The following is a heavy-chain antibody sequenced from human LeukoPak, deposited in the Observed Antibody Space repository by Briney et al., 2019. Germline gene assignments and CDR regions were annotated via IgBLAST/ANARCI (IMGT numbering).Heavy chain of an antibody. V-gene: IGHV3-11*01. J-gene: IGHJ5*02. CDR2: ISSSGSTI. CDR1: GFTFSDYY. CDR3: ARRPAATYNWFDP. D-gene: IGHD2-2*01. Sequence: GGSLRLSCAASGFTFSDYYMSWIRQAPGKGLEWVSYISSSGSTIYYADSVKGRFTISRDNAKNSLYLQVNSLRAEDTAVYYCARRPAATYNWFDPWGQGTLVTVSS.